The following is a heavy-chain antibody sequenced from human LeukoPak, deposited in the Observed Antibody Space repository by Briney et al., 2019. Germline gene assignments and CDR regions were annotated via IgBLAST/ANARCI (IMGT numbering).Heavy chain of an antibody. J-gene: IGHJ4*02. CDR2: MYYSGST. D-gene: IGHD2-21*02. Sequence: SQTLSLTCTVSGGSLSSYYWSWIRQPPGKGLEWIGYMYYSGSTNYNPSLKSRVTISVDTSKNQFSLKLSSVTAADTAVYYCARGAVTYYYIDNWGQGTLVTVSS. CDR3: ARGAVTYYYIDN. V-gene: IGHV4-59*01. CDR1: GGSLSSYY.